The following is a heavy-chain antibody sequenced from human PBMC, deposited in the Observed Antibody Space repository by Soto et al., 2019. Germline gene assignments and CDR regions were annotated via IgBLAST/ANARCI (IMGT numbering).Heavy chain of an antibody. V-gene: IGHV3-15*01. J-gene: IGHJ6*02. CDR1: GFTFSNAW. CDR2: IKSKTDGGTT. D-gene: IGHD2-15*01. CDR3: TTDQVVVAATLNYYGMDV. Sequence: PGGSLRLSCAASGFTFSNAWMSWVRQAPGKGLEWVGRIKSKTDGGTTDYAAPVKGRFTISRDDSKNTLYLQMNSLKTEDTAVYYCTTDQVVVAATLNYYGMDVWGQGTTVTVSS.